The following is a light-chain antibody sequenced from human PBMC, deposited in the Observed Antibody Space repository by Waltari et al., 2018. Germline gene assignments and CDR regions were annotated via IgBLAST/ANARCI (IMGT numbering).Light chain of an antibody. Sequence: DIQMTQSPSSLSASVGDRVTITCQASQDISNYLNWYQQKPGKAPKLLIYDASNLETGVPSRFSGSGSGTNFTFSISSLQPEDIATYSCHQYDNIPGTFSQGTKLEIK. CDR1: QDISNY. V-gene: IGKV1-33*01. CDR3: HQYDNIPGT. CDR2: DAS. J-gene: IGKJ2*01.